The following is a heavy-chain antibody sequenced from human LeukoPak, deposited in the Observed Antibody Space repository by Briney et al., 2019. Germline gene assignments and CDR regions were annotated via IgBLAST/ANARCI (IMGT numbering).Heavy chain of an antibody. CDR3: ARDPDSSYEWGPFDP. Sequence: QTLSLTCAISGDSVSSNSASWNWIRQSPSRGLEWLGRTYYRSKWNSDYAESVKSRITINPDTSKNQFSLHLNSVTPEDTAVYYCARDPDSSYEWGPFDPWGQGTLVTVSS. J-gene: IGHJ5*02. D-gene: IGHD1-26*01. CDR1: GDSVSSNSAS. V-gene: IGHV6-1*01. CDR2: TYYRSKWNS.